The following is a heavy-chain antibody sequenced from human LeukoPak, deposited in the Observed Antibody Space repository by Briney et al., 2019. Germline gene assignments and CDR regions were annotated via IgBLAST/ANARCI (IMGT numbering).Heavy chain of an antibody. CDR2: INPNSGGT. Sequence: GASVKVSCKASGYTFTGYYMHWVRQAPGQGLEWMGWINPNSGGTNYAQKFQGRVTMTRDTSISTAYMELSRLRSDDKAVYYCARVPYYYYGMDVWGQGTTVTVSS. J-gene: IGHJ6*02. V-gene: IGHV1-2*02. CDR3: ARVPYYYYGMDV. CDR1: GYTFTGYY.